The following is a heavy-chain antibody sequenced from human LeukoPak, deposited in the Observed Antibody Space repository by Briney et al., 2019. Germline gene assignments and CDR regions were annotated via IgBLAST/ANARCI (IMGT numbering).Heavy chain of an antibody. CDR2: IKQDGGEK. Sequence: GRSLRLSCAASGFTFSSYWMSWVRQAPGKGLEWVANIKQDGGEKYYVDSVKGRFTISRDNAKNSLYLQMNSLRAEDTAVYYCARSPGQRPYRSTVAPSIDYWGQGTLVTVSS. CDR1: GFTFSSYW. V-gene: IGHV3-7*01. J-gene: IGHJ4*02. CDR3: ARSPGQRPYRSTVAPSIDY. D-gene: IGHD4-23*01.